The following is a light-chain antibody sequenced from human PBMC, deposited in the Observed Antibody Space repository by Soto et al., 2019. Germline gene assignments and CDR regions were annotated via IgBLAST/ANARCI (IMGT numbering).Light chain of an antibody. CDR2: SDN. Sequence: QSVLTQPPSAARTPGQRVTMSCSGSSSNIGSNYVYWYQQLPGTAPRLLIYSDNQRTSGVPDRFSGSKSGTSASLAISGLRSEDEADYYCAAWDDSLSGVVFGGGTKLTVL. CDR1: SSNIGSNY. V-gene: IGLV1-47*02. CDR3: AAWDDSLSGVV. J-gene: IGLJ2*01.